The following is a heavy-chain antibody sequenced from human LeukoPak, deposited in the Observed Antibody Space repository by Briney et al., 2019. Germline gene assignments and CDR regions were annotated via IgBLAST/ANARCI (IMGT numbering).Heavy chain of an antibody. CDR1: GVSFSGYY. J-gene: IGHJ4*02. CDR3: ARGPYGDTMIVVVIKPHFDY. Sequence: SETLSLTCAVYGVSFSGYYWSWIRQPPGKGLEWIGEINHSGSTNYNPSLKSRVTISGDTSKNQFSLKLSSVTAADTAVYYCARGPYGDTMIVVVIKPHFDYWGQGTLVTVSS. CDR2: INHSGST. V-gene: IGHV4-34*01. D-gene: IGHD3-22*01.